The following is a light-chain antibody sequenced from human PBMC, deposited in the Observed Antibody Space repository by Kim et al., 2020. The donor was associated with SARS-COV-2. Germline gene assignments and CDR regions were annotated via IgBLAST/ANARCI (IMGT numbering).Light chain of an antibody. V-gene: IGLV1-40*01. CDR1: SSNIGAGFN. J-gene: IGLJ2*01. CDR2: DND. Sequence: QSVLTQPPSVSGAAGQKVTISCTGSSSNIGAGFNVHWYQQLSGTAPKLLISDNDNRPPGVPDRFSTSKSGTSASLAITGLQAEDEADYYCQSYDVSLSGFVIFGGGTQVTVL. CDR3: QSYDVSLSGFVI.